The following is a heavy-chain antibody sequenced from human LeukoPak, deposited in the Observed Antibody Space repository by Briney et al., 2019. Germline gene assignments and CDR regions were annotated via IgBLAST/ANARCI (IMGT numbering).Heavy chain of an antibody. J-gene: IGHJ5*02. Sequence: SETLSLTCTVSGGSVTTYYWTRIRQPPGKGLEWIGYIFYNGNTKYNPALNSRVTMSVDTSKNQFSLRMSSVTAADTAVYYCARGGAHYQLPHWWFDPWGQGTLVTVSS. CDR1: GGSVTTYY. CDR2: IFYNGNT. V-gene: IGHV4-59*02. CDR3: ARGGAHYQLPHWWFDP. D-gene: IGHD2-2*01.